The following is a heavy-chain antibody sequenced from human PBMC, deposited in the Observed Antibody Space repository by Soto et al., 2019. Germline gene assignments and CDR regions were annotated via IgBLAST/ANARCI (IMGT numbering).Heavy chain of an antibody. CDR3: AKDLGTVTTIPDY. D-gene: IGHD4-4*01. Sequence: GWSLRLSCTFSGFAFSSYGMHWVRQAPGKGLEWVAVIWFDGSNKYYADSVKGRFTISRDNSKNTLYLQMNSLRAEDTAVYYCAKDLGTVTTIPDYWGQGTLVTVSS. CDR1: GFAFSSYG. CDR2: IWFDGSNK. V-gene: IGHV3-30*18. J-gene: IGHJ4*02.